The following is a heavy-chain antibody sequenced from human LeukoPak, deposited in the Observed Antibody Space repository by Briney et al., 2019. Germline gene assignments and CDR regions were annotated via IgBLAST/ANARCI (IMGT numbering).Heavy chain of an antibody. CDR1: GYTFTGYY. CDR3: ARESRFLEWSRGSYAFDI. J-gene: IGHJ3*02. CDR2: INPNSGGT. D-gene: IGHD3-3*01. V-gene: IGHV1-2*06. Sequence: ASVKVSCKASGYTFTGYYMHWVRQAPGQGLEWMGRINPNSGGTNYAQKFQGRVTMTRDTSISTAYMELSRLRSDDTAAYYCARESRFLEWSRGSYAFDIWGQGTMVTVSS.